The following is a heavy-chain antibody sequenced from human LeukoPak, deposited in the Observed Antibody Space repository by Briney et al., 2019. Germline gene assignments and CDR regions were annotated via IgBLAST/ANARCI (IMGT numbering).Heavy chain of an antibody. CDR1: GGSFSGYY. Sequence: SETLSLTCAVYGGSFSGYYWGWIRQPPGKGLEWIGEINHSGSTNYNPSLKSRVTISVDTSKNQFSLKLSSVTAADTAVYYCARVPNDYGDFFFDYWGQGTLVTVSS. CDR2: INHSGST. V-gene: IGHV4-34*01. D-gene: IGHD4-17*01. CDR3: ARVPNDYGDFFFDY. J-gene: IGHJ4*02.